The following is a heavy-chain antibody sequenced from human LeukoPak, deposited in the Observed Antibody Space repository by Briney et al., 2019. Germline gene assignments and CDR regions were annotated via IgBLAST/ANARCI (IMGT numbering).Heavy chain of an antibody. CDR2: IYYSGST. V-gene: IGHV4-30-4*01. J-gene: IGHJ6*02. Sequence: SETLSLTCTVSGGSISSGDYYWSWIRQPLGKGLEWIGYIYYSGSTYYNPSLKSRVTISVDTSKNQFSLKLSSVTAADTAVYYCARDRSIVATKKSYYYYGMDVWGQGTTVTVSS. CDR3: ARDRSIVATKKSYYYYGMDV. CDR1: GGSISSGDYY. D-gene: IGHD5-12*01.